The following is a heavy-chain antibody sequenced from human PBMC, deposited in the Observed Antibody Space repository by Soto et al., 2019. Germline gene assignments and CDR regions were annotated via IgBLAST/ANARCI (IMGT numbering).Heavy chain of an antibody. J-gene: IGHJ3*02. Sequence: GGSLRLSCAASGFTFSSYWMSWVRQAPGKGLEWVAKIKQDGSEKYYVDSVKGRFTISRDNAKNSLYLQVNSLRAEDTAVYYCAISHRAIWFGDPCAFDIWGQGTMVTVSS. CDR2: IKQDGSEK. CDR3: AISHRAIWFGDPCAFDI. CDR1: GFTFSSYW. D-gene: IGHD2-21*02. V-gene: IGHV3-7*01.